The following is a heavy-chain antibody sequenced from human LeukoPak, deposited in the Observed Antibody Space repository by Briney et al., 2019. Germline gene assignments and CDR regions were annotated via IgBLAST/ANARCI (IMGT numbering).Heavy chain of an antibody. D-gene: IGHD4-17*01. CDR1: GGTFSSYA. CDR2: IITIFHTP. Sequence: ASVKVSCKASGGTFSSYAFSWVRQAPGQGLEWMGVIITIFHTPYYAPKFQGRVTMTRNTSISTAYMELSSLRSEDTAVYYCARATIYYGDDIPFDYWGQGTLVTVSS. J-gene: IGHJ4*02. V-gene: IGHV1-69*05. CDR3: ARATIYYGDDIPFDY.